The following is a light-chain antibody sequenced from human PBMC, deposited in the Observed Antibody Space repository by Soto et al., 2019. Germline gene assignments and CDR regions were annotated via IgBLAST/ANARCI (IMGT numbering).Light chain of an antibody. V-gene: IGLV2-14*01. CDR2: EVG. Sequence: QSVLTQPASVSGSPGQSITISCTGTSSDVGGYNYVSWYQQHPDKAPRLLIYEVGNRPSGVSGVSDRFSGSKSGNTASLTISGLQAEDEADYYCSSFTSTSTYVFGTGTKVTVL. CDR3: SSFTSTSTYV. CDR1: SSDVGGYNY. J-gene: IGLJ1*01.